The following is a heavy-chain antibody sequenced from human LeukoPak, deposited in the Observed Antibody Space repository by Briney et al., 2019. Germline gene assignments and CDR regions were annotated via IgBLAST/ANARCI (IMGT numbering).Heavy chain of an antibody. CDR3: TTWDGVD. Sequence: PGGSLRLSCAASGLTLSNAWMTWVRQAPGKGLEWVGHVKSKTDGGTTDCAAPVKGRFTISRDDSKNTLYLQMNSLKTEDTAVYYCTTWDGVDWGQGTMVTVSS. V-gene: IGHV3-15*01. CDR2: VKSKTDGGTT. CDR1: GLTLSNAW. J-gene: IGHJ3*01. D-gene: IGHD1-26*01.